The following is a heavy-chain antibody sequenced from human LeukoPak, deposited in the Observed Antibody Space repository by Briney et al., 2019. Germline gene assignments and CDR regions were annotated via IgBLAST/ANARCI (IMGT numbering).Heavy chain of an antibody. CDR2: IYCSGST. Sequence: SETLSLTCTVSGGSIRHYYWSWIRQPPGKGLEWMGYIYCSGSTNYNPSLTSRVTISVDTSKNQFSLKLRSVTAADTAVYYCARVSGYHWESFYDHWGQGTLVTVSS. V-gene: IGHV4-59*01. J-gene: IGHJ4*02. CDR3: ARVSGYHWESFYDH. D-gene: IGHD5-12*01. CDR1: GGSIRHYY.